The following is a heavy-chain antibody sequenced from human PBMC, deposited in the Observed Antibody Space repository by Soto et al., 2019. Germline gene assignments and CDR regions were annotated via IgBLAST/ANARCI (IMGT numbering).Heavy chain of an antibody. D-gene: IGHD2-15*01. J-gene: IGHJ5*02. CDR3: ARVDLHGESGGYTQNWFDP. CDR1: GYAFTHYG. Sequence: QVQVVQSGVEVKQPGASVKVSCKASGYAFTHYGICWVRQAPGQGLEWMGWVSAYNGKTQYAQKFQGRVTMTTETSTTTAYMEMRSLRSDDTAVYYCARVDLHGESGGYTQNWFDPWGQGTLVTVSA. CDR2: VSAYNGKT. V-gene: IGHV1-18*01.